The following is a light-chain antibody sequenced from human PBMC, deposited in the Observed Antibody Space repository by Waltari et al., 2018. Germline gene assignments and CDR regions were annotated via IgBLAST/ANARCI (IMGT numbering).Light chain of an antibody. Sequence: QSVLTQPPSLSGAPGQRVTISCTGSSSNTGANYDVHWYQHLPGTAPKLLIYGDINRPSGVPDRFSGSKSGTSASLAITGLRAEDEADYYCQSYDSSLSGVVFGGGTKLTVL. CDR3: QSYDSSLSGVV. CDR2: GDI. V-gene: IGLV1-40*01. CDR1: SSNTGANYD. J-gene: IGLJ2*01.